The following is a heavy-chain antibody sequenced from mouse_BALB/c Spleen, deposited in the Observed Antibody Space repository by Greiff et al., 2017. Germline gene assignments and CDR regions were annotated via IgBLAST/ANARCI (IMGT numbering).Heavy chain of an antibody. CDR1: GYTFTNYW. CDR3: AREDYRYDEGTWFAY. CDR2: IYPGGGYT. Sequence: QVQLKESGAELVRPGTSVKISCKASGYTFTNYWLGWVKQRPGHGLEWIGDIYPGGGYTNYNEKFKGKATLTADTSSSTAYMQLSSLTSEDSAVYFCAREDYRYDEGTWFAYWGQGTLVTVSA. D-gene: IGHD2-14*01. V-gene: IGHV1-63*02. J-gene: IGHJ3*01.